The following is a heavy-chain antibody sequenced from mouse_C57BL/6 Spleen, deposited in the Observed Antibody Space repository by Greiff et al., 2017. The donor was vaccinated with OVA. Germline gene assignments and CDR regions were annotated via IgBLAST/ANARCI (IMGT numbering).Heavy chain of an antibody. D-gene: IGHD1-1*01. J-gene: IGHJ4*01. Sequence: QVQLQQPGAELVRPGTSVKLSCKASGYTFTSYWMHWVKQRPGQGLEWIGVIDPSDSFTTYNRKFKGKATLTVDTSTRAAYMQLSSLTSEDSAVYYCARSTVVGGAMDYWGQGTSVTVAS. CDR2: IDPSDSFT. V-gene: IGHV1-59*01. CDR3: ARSTVVGGAMDY. CDR1: GYTFTSYW.